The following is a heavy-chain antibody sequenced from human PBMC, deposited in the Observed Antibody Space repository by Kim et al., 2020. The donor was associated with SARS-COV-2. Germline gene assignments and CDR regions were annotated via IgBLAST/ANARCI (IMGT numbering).Heavy chain of an antibody. D-gene: IGHD3-10*01. Sequence: GGSLRLSCAASGYTFSSYAMHWVRQAPGKGLEWVAVIWYDGSNKYYADSVKGRFTISRDNSKNTLYLQMNSLRAEDTAVYYCATLPVPGRYYFDYWGQGTLVTVSS. V-gene: IGHV3-33*01. J-gene: IGHJ4*02. CDR1: GYTFSSYA. CDR2: IWYDGSNK. CDR3: ATLPVPGRYYFDY.